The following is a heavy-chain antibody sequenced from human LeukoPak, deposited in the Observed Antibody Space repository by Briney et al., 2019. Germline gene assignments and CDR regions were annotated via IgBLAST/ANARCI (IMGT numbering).Heavy chain of an antibody. CDR2: ISGSGGAT. D-gene: IGHD2-15*01. CDR3: ARAYCNGGSCYWYFDL. J-gene: IGHJ2*01. CDR1: GFTFSSYA. V-gene: IGHV3-23*01. Sequence: GGSLRLSCAASGFTFSSYAMSWVRQAPGKGLEWVSAISGSGGATYYADSVKGRFTISRDNAKNSLYLQMNSLRAEDTAVYYCARAYCNGGSCYWYFDLWGRGTLVTVSS.